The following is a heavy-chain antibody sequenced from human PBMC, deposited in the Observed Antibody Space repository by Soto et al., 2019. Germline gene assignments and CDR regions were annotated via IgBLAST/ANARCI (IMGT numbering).Heavy chain of an antibody. CDR2: ISSSSYI. CDR3: ARDLMGDFWSGYEVDV. V-gene: IGHV3-21*01. J-gene: IGHJ6*02. D-gene: IGHD3-3*01. Sequence: GGSLRLSCAASGFTFSSYSMNWVRQAPGKGLEWVSSISSSSYIYYADSVKGRFTISRDNAKNSLYLQMNSLRAEDTAVYYCARDLMGDFWSGYEVDVWGQGTTVTVSS. CDR1: GFTFSSYS.